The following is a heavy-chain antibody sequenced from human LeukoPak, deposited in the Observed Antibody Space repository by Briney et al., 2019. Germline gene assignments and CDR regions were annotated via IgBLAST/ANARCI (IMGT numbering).Heavy chain of an antibody. CDR1: GITVSSNY. CDR2: INHSGST. V-gene: IGHV4-34*01. J-gene: IGHJ4*02. CDR3: ARGRRRSSGTFDY. D-gene: IGHD1-26*01. Sequence: SGGSLRLSCAASGITVSSNYISWVRQAPGKGLEWIGEINHSGSTNYNPSLKSRVTISVDTSKNQFSLKLSSVTAADTAVYYCARGRRRSSGTFDYWGQGTLVTVSS.